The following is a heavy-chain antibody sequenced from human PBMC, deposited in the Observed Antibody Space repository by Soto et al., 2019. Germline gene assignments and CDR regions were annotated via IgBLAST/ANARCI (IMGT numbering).Heavy chain of an antibody. CDR1: GSTFSDAW. CDR3: TTGLHDSGGVDY. CDR2: IKSKTNGWTT. D-gene: IGHD3-22*01. Sequence: EVQLVESGGGLVKPGGSLRLPCAASGSTFSDAWMNWVRQAPGEGLEWVGRIKSKTNGWTTDDAAPVKGRFTISRDDSKTTLYLQMTSLKTGDTAVYYCTTGLHDSGGVDYWGQGTLVSVSS. V-gene: IGHV3-15*07. J-gene: IGHJ4*02.